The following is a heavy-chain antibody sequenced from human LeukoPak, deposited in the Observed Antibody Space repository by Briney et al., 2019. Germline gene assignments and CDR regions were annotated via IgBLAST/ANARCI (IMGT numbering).Heavy chain of an antibody. V-gene: IGHV4-39*01. J-gene: IGHJ5*02. D-gene: IGHD4-17*01. Sequence: SETPSLTCTVSRGSISSGSYYWGWIRQPPGKGLEWIGTIYYSGSTYYNPSLKSRVTISVDTSKNQFSLSLRSVTAADTALYFCARQDYVTSYFDPWGQGTLVSVSS. CDR2: IYYSGST. CDR3: ARQDYVTSYFDP. CDR1: RGSISSGSYY.